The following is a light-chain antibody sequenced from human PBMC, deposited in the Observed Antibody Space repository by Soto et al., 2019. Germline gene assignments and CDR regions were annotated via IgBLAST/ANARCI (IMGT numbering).Light chain of an antibody. CDR2: DAS. Sequence: DIQMTQSPSTLSASVGDRVTITCRDSQSISSWLAWYQQKPGKATKLLIYDASSLESGVPSRFSGSGSGTEFTLTISSPQPDDFATYYCQQYNSYSWTFGQGTKVEIK. CDR3: QQYNSYSWT. V-gene: IGKV1-5*01. CDR1: QSISSW. J-gene: IGKJ1*01.